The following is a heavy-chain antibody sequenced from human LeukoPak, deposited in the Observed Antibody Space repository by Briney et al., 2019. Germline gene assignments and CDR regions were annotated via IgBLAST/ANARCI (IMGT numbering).Heavy chain of an antibody. CDR1: GFTFSDYY. Sequence: GGSLRLSCAASGFTFSDYYMSWIRQAPGKGVEGVSYISSSGSTIYYADSVKGRFTISRDNAKNSLYLQMNSLRAEDTAVYYCARDLASYVGAFDIWGQGTMVTVSS. V-gene: IGHV3-11*01. CDR3: ARDLASYVGAFDI. CDR2: ISSSGSTI. D-gene: IGHD2-8*01. J-gene: IGHJ3*02.